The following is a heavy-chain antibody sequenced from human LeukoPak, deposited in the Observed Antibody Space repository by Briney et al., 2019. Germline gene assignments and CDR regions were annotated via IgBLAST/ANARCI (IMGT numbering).Heavy chain of an antibody. CDR2: IYTSGST. Sequence: SETLSLTCTVSGGSVSSYHWSWIRQPAGKGLEWIGRIYTSGSTNYNPSLKSRVTMSVDTSKNQFSLKLNSVTAADTAVYYCARDRGDSSGWYWGCYFDYWGQGTLVTVSS. V-gene: IGHV4-4*07. J-gene: IGHJ4*02. CDR3: ARDRGDSSGWYWGCYFDY. CDR1: GGSVSSYH. D-gene: IGHD6-19*01.